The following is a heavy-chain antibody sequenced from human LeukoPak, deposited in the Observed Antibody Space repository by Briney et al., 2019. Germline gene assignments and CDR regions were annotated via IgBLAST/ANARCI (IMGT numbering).Heavy chain of an antibody. Sequence: GESLRLSCTASGFTFSSYAMSWVRQAPVGWLEWASAISVSCGSTYYADDVKGRFTTSRDNSKNTLNLQMDSLRAEDTAVYYCAKSQERSYYYVASGRWGQGTLVTVSS. CDR3: AKSQERSYYYVASGR. V-gene: IGHV3-23*01. CDR1: GFTFSSYA. D-gene: IGHD3-10*02. CDR2: ISVSCGST. J-gene: IGHJ4*02.